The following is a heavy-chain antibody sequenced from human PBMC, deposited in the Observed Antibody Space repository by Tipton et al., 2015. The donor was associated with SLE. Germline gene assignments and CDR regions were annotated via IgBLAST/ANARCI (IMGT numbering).Heavy chain of an antibody. CDR2: IYYSGST. J-gene: IGHJ5*02. CDR3: ARVVKGSSWYWFDP. D-gene: IGHD6-13*01. V-gene: IGHV4-59*01. CDR1: GASISSYS. Sequence: LRLSCTVSGASISSYSWSWIRQPPGKGLEWIGYIYYSGSTNYSPSLKSRVTISVDTSKKQFSLKLSSVTAADTAVYYCARVVKGSSWYWFDPWGQGTLVTVSS.